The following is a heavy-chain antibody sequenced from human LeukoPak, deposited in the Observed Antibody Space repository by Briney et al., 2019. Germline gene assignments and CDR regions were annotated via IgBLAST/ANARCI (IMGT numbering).Heavy chain of an antibody. D-gene: IGHD2-15*01. CDR1: GFTFSSYN. CDR3: ASLPRDSSYYYYGMDV. J-gene: IGHJ6*02. V-gene: IGHV3-21*01. Sequence: GGSLRLSCAASGFTFSSYNMNWVRQAPGKGLEWVSSISSSSSYIYYADSVKGRFTISRDNAKNSLYLQMNSLRAEDTAVYYCASLPRDSSYYYYGMDVWGQGTTVTVSS. CDR2: ISSSSSYI.